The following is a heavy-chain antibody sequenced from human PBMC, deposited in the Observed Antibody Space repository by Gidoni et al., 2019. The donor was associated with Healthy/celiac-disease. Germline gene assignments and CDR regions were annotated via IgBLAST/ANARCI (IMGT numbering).Heavy chain of an antibody. CDR2: IYYSGST. Sequence: QLQLQESGPGLVKPSETLSLTCTVSGGSISSSSYYWGWIRQPPGKGLEWIGSIYYSGSTYYNPSLKSRVTISVDTSKNQFSLKLSSVTAADTAVYYCARPSIAAAGDEARFDYWGQGTLVTVSS. V-gene: IGHV4-39*01. CDR1: GGSISSSSYY. J-gene: IGHJ4*02. CDR3: ARPSIAAAGDEARFDY. D-gene: IGHD6-13*01.